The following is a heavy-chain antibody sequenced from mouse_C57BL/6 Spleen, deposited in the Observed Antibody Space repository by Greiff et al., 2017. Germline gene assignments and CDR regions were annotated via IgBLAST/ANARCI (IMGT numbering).Heavy chain of an antibody. CDR1: GYTFTDYY. D-gene: IGHD2-2*01. Sequence: EVQLQQSGPGLVKPGASVKISCTASGYTFTDYYMNWVQQSHGKSLEWIGDINPNNCGTSYNQKFTGKATLTVDKSSSTAYMELRSLTSEDSAVYYCARGSYYGYDGFDYWGQGTTLTVSS. CDR2: INPNNCGT. J-gene: IGHJ2*01. CDR3: ARGSYYGYDGFDY. V-gene: IGHV1-26*01.